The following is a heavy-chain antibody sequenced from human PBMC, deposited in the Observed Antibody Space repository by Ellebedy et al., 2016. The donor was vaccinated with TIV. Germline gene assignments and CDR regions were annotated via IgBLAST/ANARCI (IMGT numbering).Heavy chain of an antibody. Sequence: ASVKVSCXASGGTFSSYAISWVRQAPGQGLEWMGWISAYNGNTNYAQKLQGRVTMTTDTSTSTAYMELRSLRSDDTAVYYCAREINEYSSSGAFDIWGQGTMVTVSS. V-gene: IGHV1-18*01. CDR1: GGTFSSYA. J-gene: IGHJ3*02. CDR3: AREINEYSSSGAFDI. D-gene: IGHD6-6*01. CDR2: ISAYNGNT.